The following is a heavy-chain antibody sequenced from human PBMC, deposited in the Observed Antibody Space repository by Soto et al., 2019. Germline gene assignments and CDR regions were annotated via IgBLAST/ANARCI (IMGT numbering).Heavy chain of an antibody. CDR1: GFTFSSDA. Sequence: PGGSLRLSCAASGFTFSSDAMHWVRQAPGKGLEWVAVISYDGSNKYYADSVKGRFTISRDNSKNTLYLQMNSLRAEDTAVYYCASPKGDNLNWFDPWGQGP. D-gene: IGHD3-16*01. CDR2: ISYDGSNK. CDR3: ASPKGDNLNWFDP. V-gene: IGHV3-30-3*01. J-gene: IGHJ5*02.